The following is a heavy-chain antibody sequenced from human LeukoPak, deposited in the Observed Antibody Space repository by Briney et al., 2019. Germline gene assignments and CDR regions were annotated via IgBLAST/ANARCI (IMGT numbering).Heavy chain of an antibody. V-gene: IGHV1-18*01. D-gene: IGHD3-3*01. Sequence: ASVKVSCKASGYTFTSYGISWVRQAPGQGLEWMGWIRAYNGNTNYAQKLQGRVTMTTDTSTSTAYMELRSLRSDDTAVYYCARDSAYYDFWSGSYYMDVWGKGTTVTVSS. CDR3: ARDSAYYDFWSGSYYMDV. J-gene: IGHJ6*03. CDR2: IRAYNGNT. CDR1: GYTFTSYG.